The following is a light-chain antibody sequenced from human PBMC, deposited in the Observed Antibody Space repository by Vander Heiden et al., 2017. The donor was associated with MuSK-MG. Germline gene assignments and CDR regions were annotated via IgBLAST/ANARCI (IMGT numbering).Light chain of an antibody. J-gene: IGLJ1*01. CDR2: EVS. CDR1: SGDVGGYNY. Sequence: QSALTQPPSASWSPGQSVTISCTGTSGDVGGYNYVSWYQQHPGKAPKLMIYEVSKRPSGVPDRFSGSKSGNTASLTVSGLQAEDEADYYCSSYGGSNNYVFGTGTRVTVL. V-gene: IGLV2-8*01. CDR3: SSYGGSNNYV.